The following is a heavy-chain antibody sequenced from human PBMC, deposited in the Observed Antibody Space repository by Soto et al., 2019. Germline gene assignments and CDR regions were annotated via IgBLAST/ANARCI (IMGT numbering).Heavy chain of an antibody. Sequence: ASVKVSCKASGYTFTSYGISWVRQAPGQGLEWMGWISAYNGNTNYAQKLQGRVTMTTDTSTSTAYMELRSLRSDDTAVYYCARDLWYSLGGIAVAGPIVPSDWFDPWGQGTLVTVSS. D-gene: IGHD6-19*01. V-gene: IGHV1-18*01. CDR3: ARDLWYSLGGIAVAGPIVPSDWFDP. CDR2: ISAYNGNT. J-gene: IGHJ5*02. CDR1: GYTFTSYG.